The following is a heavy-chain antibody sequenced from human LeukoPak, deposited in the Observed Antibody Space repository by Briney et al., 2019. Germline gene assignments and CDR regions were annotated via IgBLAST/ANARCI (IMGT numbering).Heavy chain of an antibody. CDR1: GYTFTSCG. D-gene: IGHD3-22*01. CDR2: ISAYNGNT. Sequence: GASVKVSCKASGYTFTSCGISWVRQAPGQGLEWMGWISAYNGNTNYAQKLQGRVTMTTDTSTSTAYMELRSLRSDDTAVYYCARDWKAGGVTGNYYDCSGYPNLDYWGQGTLVTVSS. J-gene: IGHJ4*02. CDR3: ARDWKAGGVTGNYYDCSGYPNLDY. V-gene: IGHV1-18*01.